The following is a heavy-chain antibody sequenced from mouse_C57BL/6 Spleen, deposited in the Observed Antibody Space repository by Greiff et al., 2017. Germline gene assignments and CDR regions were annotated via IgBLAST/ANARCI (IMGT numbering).Heavy chain of an antibody. CDR2: IDPETGGT. J-gene: IGHJ3*01. CDR3: TRGYYDFAWFAY. V-gene: IGHV1-15*01. CDR1: GYTFTDYE. D-gene: IGHD2-4*01. Sequence: VQLQQSGAELVRPGASVTLSCKASGYTFTDYEMHWVKQTPVHGLEWIGAIDPETGGTAYNQKFKGKAILTADKSSSTAYMELLSLTSEDSAVYYCTRGYYDFAWFAYWGQGTLVTVSA.